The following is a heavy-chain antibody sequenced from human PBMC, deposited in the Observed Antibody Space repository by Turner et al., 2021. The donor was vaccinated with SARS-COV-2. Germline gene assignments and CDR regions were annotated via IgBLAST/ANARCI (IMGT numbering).Heavy chain of an antibody. CDR2: INSDGSST. CDR3: VRDIVVVHHGMDV. V-gene: IGHV3-74*01. J-gene: IGHJ6*02. Sequence: EVQLVESGGGLVQPGGPRRLSCAASVFTFSSHWMHWVRQAPGKGLVWVSRINSDGSSTSYADSVKGRFTISRDNAKNTLYLQMNSLRAEDTAVYYCVRDIVVVHHGMDVWGQGTTVTVSS. D-gene: IGHD2-2*01. CDR1: VFTFSSHW.